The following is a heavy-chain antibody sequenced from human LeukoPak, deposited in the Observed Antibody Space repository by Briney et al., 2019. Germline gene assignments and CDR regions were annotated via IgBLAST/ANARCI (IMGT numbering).Heavy chain of an antibody. Sequence: GESLKISCQGSGYTFTSYWISWVRQMPGKGLEWMGRIDPSDSYIKYSPSFQGQVTVSADKSISTAYLQWSNLKASDTAMYYCARQEGSSFDSWGQGTLVTVSS. V-gene: IGHV5-10-1*04. CDR2: IDPSDSYI. D-gene: IGHD3-10*01. CDR1: GYTFTSYW. J-gene: IGHJ4*02. CDR3: ARQEGSSFDS.